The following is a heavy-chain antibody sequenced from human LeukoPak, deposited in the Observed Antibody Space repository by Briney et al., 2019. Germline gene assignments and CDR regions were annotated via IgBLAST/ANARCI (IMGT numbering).Heavy chain of an antibody. D-gene: IGHD3-10*02. Sequence: PSETLSLTCTVSGGSISSSSYYWGWIRQPPGKGLEWIGSIYYSGSTYYNPSLKSRVTISVDTSKNQFSLKLSSVTAADTAVYYCARDGDVPSDWGQGTTVTVSS. CDR3: ARDGDVPSD. V-gene: IGHV4-39*07. CDR2: IYYSGST. J-gene: IGHJ6*02. CDR1: GGSISSSSYY.